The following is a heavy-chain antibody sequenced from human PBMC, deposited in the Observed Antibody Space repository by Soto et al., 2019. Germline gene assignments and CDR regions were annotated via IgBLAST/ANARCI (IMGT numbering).Heavy chain of an antibody. V-gene: IGHV3-23*01. J-gene: IGHJ6*02. CDR2: ISGSGGST. Sequence: GGSLRLSCAASGFPFSSYSMSWVRQAPGKGLEWVSAISGSGGSTYYADSVKGRFTISRDNSKNTLYLQMNSLRAEDTAVYYCAKIIVGATTGYYYGMDVWGQGTTVTVSS. D-gene: IGHD1-26*01. CDR3: AKIIVGATTGYYYGMDV. CDR1: GFPFSSYS.